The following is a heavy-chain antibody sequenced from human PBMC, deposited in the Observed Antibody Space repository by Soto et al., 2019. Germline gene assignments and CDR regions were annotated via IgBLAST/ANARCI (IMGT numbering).Heavy chain of an antibody. V-gene: IGHV3-30*18. CDR3: AKDRPSGSRPYYYGMDV. D-gene: IGHD1-26*01. CDR1: GFTFSSDG. J-gene: IGHJ6*02. Sequence: QVQLVESGGGVVQPGRSLRLSCAASGFTFSSDGMHWVRQAPGKGLEWVAVISYDGSNKYYADSVKGRFTISRDNSKNTPYLQMNSLRAEDTAVYYCAKDRPSGSRPYYYGMDVWGQGTTVTVSS. CDR2: ISYDGSNK.